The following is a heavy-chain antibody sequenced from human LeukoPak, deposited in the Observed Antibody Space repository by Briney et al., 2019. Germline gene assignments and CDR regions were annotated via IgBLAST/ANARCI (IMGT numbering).Heavy chain of an antibody. J-gene: IGHJ4*02. CDR3: ARSARGDESAYYYMDH. Sequence: GGSLRLSCAATGFTFSSYWMSWVRQAPGKGLEWVANIKQDGSEKSYVDSVKGQFAVSRDNAINSLFLQVNSLRVEDTAVYYCARSARGDESAYYYMDHWGQGTLVTVSS. CDR1: GFTFSSYW. CDR2: IKQDGSEK. V-gene: IGHV3-7*01. D-gene: IGHD3-22*01.